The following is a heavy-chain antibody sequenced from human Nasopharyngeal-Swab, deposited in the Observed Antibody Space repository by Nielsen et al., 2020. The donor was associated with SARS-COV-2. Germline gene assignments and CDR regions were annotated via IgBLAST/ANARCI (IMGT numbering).Heavy chain of an antibody. V-gene: IGHV4-39*07. J-gene: IGHJ5*02. D-gene: IGHD3-9*01. CDR2: IYYSGST. CDR3: ARIRLGYDILTGYSPSYNRFDP. CDR1: GGSISSSSYY. Sequence: SETLSLTCTVSGGSISSSSYYWGWIRQPPGKGLEWIGSIYYSGSTYYNPSLKSRVTISVDTSKNQFSLKLSSVTAADTAVYYCARIRLGYDILTGYSPSYNRFDPWGQGTLVTVSS.